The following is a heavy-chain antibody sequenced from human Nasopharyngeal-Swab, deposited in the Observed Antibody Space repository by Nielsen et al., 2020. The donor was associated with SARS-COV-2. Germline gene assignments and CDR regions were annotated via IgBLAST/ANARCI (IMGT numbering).Heavy chain of an antibody. J-gene: IGHJ4*02. Sequence: WIRQPPGKGLEWVAVIWYDGSNKHYADSVKGRFTISRDNSKNTLYLQMISLRAEDTAVYYCAREAGYCSGGSCYSGPFDYWGQGTLVTVSS. V-gene: IGHV3-33*01. D-gene: IGHD2-15*01. CDR3: AREAGYCSGGSCYSGPFDY. CDR2: IWYDGSNK.